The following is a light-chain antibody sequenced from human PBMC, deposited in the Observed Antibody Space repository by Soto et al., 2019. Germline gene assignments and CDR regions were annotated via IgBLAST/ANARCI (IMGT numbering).Light chain of an antibody. J-gene: IGLJ2*01. V-gene: IGLV1-44*01. CDR1: SPTIAGNT. CDR2: LNN. CDR3: AAWDDNLHGPI. Sequence: QSVLTHPPSASGTPGQRVTISCSVSSPTIAGNTVNWYQHVPGMAPKLLIYLNNQRPSGVPDRFSGSKSGTSASLAISALQSEDEAAYYCAAWDDNLHGPIFGGGTK.